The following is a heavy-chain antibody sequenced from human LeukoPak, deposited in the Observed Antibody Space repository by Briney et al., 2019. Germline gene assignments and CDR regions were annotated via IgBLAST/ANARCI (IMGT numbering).Heavy chain of an antibody. V-gene: IGHV3-23*01. CDR1: GFTFSSYA. D-gene: IGHD6-19*01. CDR2: FSGTSTN. Sequence: GGSLRLSCAASGFTFSSYAMSWVRQAPGKGLEWVSTFSGTSTNSYADAVKGRVTISRDNSKNTLYLQMNSLRAEDTAVYYCAKLKQWQPQRYFFEYWGQGALVTVSS. J-gene: IGHJ4*02. CDR3: AKLKQWQPQRYFFEY.